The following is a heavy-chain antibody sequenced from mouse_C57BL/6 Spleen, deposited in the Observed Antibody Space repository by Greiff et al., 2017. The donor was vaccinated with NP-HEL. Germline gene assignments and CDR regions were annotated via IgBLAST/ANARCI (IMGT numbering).Heavy chain of an antibody. J-gene: IGHJ4*01. Sequence: EVQLVESGGGLVKPGGSLKLSCAASGFTFSSYAMSWVRQTPEKRLEWVATISDGGSYTYYPDNVKGRFTISRDNAKNNLYLQMSHLKSEDTAMYYCAREGFYYYGSRNAMDYWGQGTSVTVSS. D-gene: IGHD1-1*01. CDR2: ISDGGSYT. CDR1: GFTFSSYA. CDR3: AREGFYYYGSRNAMDY. V-gene: IGHV5-4*01.